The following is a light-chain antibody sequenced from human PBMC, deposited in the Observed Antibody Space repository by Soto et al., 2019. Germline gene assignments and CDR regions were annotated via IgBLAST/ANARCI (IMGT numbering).Light chain of an antibody. Sequence: AIQMTQSPSSLSASIGDRVTITCRASQAIRNDLGWFQQQPGKAPKLLISAASSLHSGVPSRFSGSGSGTDFTLTISSLQPEDSATYYCLQDYNYPLTFGGGTKVEIK. CDR2: AAS. CDR3: LQDYNYPLT. V-gene: IGKV1-6*01. J-gene: IGKJ4*01. CDR1: QAIRND.